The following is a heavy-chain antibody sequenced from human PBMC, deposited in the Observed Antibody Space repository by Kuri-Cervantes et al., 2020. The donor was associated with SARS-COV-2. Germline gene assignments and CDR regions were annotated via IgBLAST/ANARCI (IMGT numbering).Heavy chain of an antibody. D-gene: IGHD2-2*01. CDR1: GYSISSGYY. CDR2: IYHSGST. J-gene: IGHJ5*02. CDR3: ASSSPLYCSSTSCYVGIGHNWFDP. Sequence: SETLSLTCTVSGYSISSGYYWGWIRQPPGKGLEWIGSIYHSGSTYYNPSLKSRVTISVDTSKNQFSLKLSSVTAADTAVYYCASSSPLYCSSTSCYVGIGHNWFDPWGQGTLVTVSS. V-gene: IGHV4-38-2*02.